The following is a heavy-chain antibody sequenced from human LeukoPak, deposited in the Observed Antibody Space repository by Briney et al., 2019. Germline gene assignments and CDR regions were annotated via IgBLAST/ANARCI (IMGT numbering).Heavy chain of an antibody. CDR1: GYTFTSYG. D-gene: IGHD3-10*01. J-gene: IGHJ5*02. CDR2: ISAYNGNT. CDR3: ARAFIALSKITMVRGVMSWFDP. Sequence: ASVKVSCKASGYTFTSYGISWVRQAPGQGLEWMGWISAYNGNTNYAQKLQGRVTMTTDTSTSTAYMELRSLRSDDTAVYYCARAFIALSKITMVRGVMSWFDPWGQGTLVTVSS. V-gene: IGHV1-18*01.